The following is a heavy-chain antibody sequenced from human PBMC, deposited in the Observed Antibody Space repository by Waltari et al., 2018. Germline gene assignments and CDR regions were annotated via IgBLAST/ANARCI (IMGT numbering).Heavy chain of an antibody. CDR1: GYSISSGYY. Sequence: QVQLQESGPGLVKPSETLSLTCAVSGYSISSGYYWGWIRQPPGQGLEWIGSIYHSGSTYYNPSLKSRVTISVDTSKNQFSLKLSSVTAADTAVYYCARLKAGYFDYWGQGTLVTVSS. CDR2: IYHSGST. J-gene: IGHJ4*02. CDR3: ARLKAGYFDY. D-gene: IGHD3-9*01. V-gene: IGHV4-38-2*01.